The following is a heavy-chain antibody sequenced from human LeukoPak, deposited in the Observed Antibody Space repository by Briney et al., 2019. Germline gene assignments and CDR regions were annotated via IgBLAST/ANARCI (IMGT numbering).Heavy chain of an antibody. CDR1: GFTFDDYG. J-gene: IGHJ4*02. V-gene: IGHV3-20*04. Sequence: GGSLRLSCAASGFTFDDYGMSWVRQAPGKGLEWVSGINWSGGSTSYADSVKGRFTISRDNAKNSLYLQMNSLRAEDTALYYCARGGITIFGVAIPNFDYWGQGTLVTVSS. CDR2: INWSGGST. CDR3: ARGGITIFGVAIPNFDY. D-gene: IGHD3-3*01.